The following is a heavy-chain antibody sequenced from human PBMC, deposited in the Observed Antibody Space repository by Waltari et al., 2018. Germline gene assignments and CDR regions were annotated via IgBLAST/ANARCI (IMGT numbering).Heavy chain of an antibody. CDR2: INPNGGST. Sequence: QVQLVQSGAEVKKPGASVKVSCKASGYTFTSYYMHWVRQAPGQGLEWMGIINPNGGSTSYAQKFQDRVTNTSDTSTSTVYMELSSLRSEDTAVFYSARARMVVVVAATRALDYWGQGTLVTVSS. V-gene: IGHV1-46*01. CDR1: GYTFTSYY. D-gene: IGHD2-15*01. CDR3: ARARMVVVVAATRALDY. J-gene: IGHJ4*02.